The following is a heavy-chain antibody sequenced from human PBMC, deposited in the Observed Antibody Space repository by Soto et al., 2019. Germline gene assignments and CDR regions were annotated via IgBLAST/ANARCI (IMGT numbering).Heavy chain of an antibody. CDR1: WFSFGIYG. D-gene: IGHD2-8*01. Sequence: LXLSCAASWFSFGIYGMSWVRQAPGKGLEWVSGLTASGLNTYYTDSVKGRFTISRDNSRNTVYLQMSGLRVEDTAVFHCAKGLGNAKEVWGQGTTVTVSS. V-gene: IGHV3-23*01. J-gene: IGHJ6*02. CDR3: AKGLGNAKEV. CDR2: LTASGLNT.